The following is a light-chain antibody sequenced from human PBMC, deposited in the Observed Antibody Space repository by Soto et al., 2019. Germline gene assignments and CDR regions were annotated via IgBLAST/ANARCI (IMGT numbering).Light chain of an antibody. CDR3: QQAGGLPLT. V-gene: IGKV1-12*01. J-gene: IGKJ4*01. CDR1: QDIDTY. Sequence: DLQMTQSPSSVSASVGDRVTITCRASQDIDTYLAWYQQKPGKAPNLLIYAASNLEIGVSSRFSGSGSGTEFTLTISSLQPEDFATYYCQQAGGLPLTFGGGTRVETK. CDR2: AAS.